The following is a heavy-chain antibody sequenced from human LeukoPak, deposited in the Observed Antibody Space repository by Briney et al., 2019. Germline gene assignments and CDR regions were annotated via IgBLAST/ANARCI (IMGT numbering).Heavy chain of an antibody. CDR1: GGSISSSSYY. CDR3: ARMVSGSCDY. Sequence: SETLSLTCIVSGGSISSSSYYWGWIRQPPGKGLEWIGSIYYSGSTYYNPSLKSRVTISVDTSKNQFSLKLSSVTAADTAVYYCARMVSGSCDYGGQGTLVTVS. J-gene: IGHJ4*02. D-gene: IGHD1-26*01. V-gene: IGHV4-39*07. CDR2: IYYSGST.